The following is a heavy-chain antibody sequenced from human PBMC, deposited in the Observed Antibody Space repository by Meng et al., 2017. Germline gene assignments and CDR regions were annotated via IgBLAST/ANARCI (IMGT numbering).Heavy chain of an antibody. D-gene: IGHD3-22*01. V-gene: IGHV3-7*01. Sequence: GESLKISCAASGFTFSSYWMSWVRQAPGKGLEWVANIKQDGSEKYYMDSVKGRFTISRDNAKNSLYLQMNSLRAEDTAVYYCARDPRLFRRYDSSGYLTGYFDYWGQGTLVTVSS. CDR1: GFTFSSYW. CDR2: IKQDGSEK. CDR3: ARDPRLFRRYDSSGYLTGYFDY. J-gene: IGHJ4*02.